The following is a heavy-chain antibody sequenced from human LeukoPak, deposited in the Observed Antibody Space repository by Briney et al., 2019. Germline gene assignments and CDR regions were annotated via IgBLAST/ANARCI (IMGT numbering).Heavy chain of an antibody. CDR2: ITPIFGTP. J-gene: IGHJ6*02. Sequence: SVKVSCTASGGTFNIDALNWVRQAPGQGLEWLGGITPIFGTPSYAQKFKGRVTITADESTNTGYMELSSLRSEDTAVYYCARRLQSGGYYYYSIDVWGPGTTVAVSS. CDR1: GGTFNIDA. D-gene: IGHD2-21*02. V-gene: IGHV1-69*13. CDR3: ARRLQSGGYYYYSIDV.